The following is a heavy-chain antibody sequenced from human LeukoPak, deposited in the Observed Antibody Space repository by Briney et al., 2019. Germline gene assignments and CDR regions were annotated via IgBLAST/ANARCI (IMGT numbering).Heavy chain of an antibody. CDR1: GGSISDNDYS. V-gene: IGHV4-39*01. CDR2: IHYSGTT. Sequence: SETLSLTCNVSGGSISDNDYSWDWIRQPPGKGLEWTGCIHYSGTTYSNPSLKSRLSISVDTSKSQFSLKLRSVTAADTAVYYCARRYYFVSGSYYPFDFWGQGTLVTVSS. CDR3: ARRYYFVSGSYYPFDF. D-gene: IGHD3-10*01. J-gene: IGHJ4*02.